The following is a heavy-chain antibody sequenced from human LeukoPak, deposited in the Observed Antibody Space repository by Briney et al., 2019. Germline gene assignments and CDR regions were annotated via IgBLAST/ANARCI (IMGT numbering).Heavy chain of an antibody. CDR1: GFTFSSYW. J-gene: IGHJ4*02. Sequence: GGSPRLSCAASGFTFSSYWMSWVRQAPGKGLEWVANIKQDGSEKYYVDSVKGRFTISRDNAKNSLYLQMNSLRAEDTAVYYCAKDYDFWSGSYFDYWGQGTLVTVSS. CDR3: AKDYDFWSGSYFDY. V-gene: IGHV3-7*01. D-gene: IGHD3-3*01. CDR2: IKQDGSEK.